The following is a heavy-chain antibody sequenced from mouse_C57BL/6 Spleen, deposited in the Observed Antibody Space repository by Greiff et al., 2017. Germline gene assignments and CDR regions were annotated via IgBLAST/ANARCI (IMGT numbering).Heavy chain of an antibody. J-gene: IGHJ4*01. D-gene: IGHD2-4*01. CDR2: ISSGSSTI. Sequence: EVNVVESGGGLVKPGGSLKLSCAASGFTFSDYGMHWVRQAPEKGLEWVAYISSGSSTIYYADTVKGRFTISRDNAKNTLFLQMTSLRSEDTAMYYCARGRLRDYYAMDYWGQGTSVTVSS. V-gene: IGHV5-17*01. CDR1: GFTFSDYG. CDR3: ARGRLRDYYAMDY.